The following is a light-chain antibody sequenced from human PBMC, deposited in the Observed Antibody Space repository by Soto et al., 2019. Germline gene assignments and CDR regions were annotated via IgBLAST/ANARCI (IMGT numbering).Light chain of an antibody. Sequence: DIQMTQSPSSLSSPVGDRVTITCRARQDIGNYLNGDQQKPGKPPKLLIYDASDLATGVPTRFSGRGSGTAFTITINRLQPEDFADYYCQQYDDLLSFGGGT. CDR2: DAS. V-gene: IGKV1-33*01. CDR1: QDIGNY. CDR3: QQYDDLLS. J-gene: IGKJ4*01.